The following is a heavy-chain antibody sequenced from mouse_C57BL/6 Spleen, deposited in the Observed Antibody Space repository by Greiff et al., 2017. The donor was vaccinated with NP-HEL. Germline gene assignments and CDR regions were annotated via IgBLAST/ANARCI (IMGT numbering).Heavy chain of an antibody. J-gene: IGHJ1*03. CDR3: ARRPAEGYFDV. CDR1: GYTFTSYT. CDR2: INPSSGYT. Sequence: VKLQESGAELARPGASVKMSCKASGYTFTSYTMHWVKQRPGQGLEWIGYINPSSGYTKYNQKFKDKATLTADKSSSTAYMQLSSLTSEDSAVYYCARRPAEGYFDVWGTGTTVTVSS. V-gene: IGHV1-4*01.